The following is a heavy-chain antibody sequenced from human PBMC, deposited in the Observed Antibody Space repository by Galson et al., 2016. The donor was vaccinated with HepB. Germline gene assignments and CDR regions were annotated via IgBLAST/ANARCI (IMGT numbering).Heavy chain of an antibody. CDR2: IDPSDSYT. CDR3: ARNRLGPHPLDL. D-gene: IGHD2/OR15-2a*01. Sequence: QSGAEVKKPGESLRISCKASGYSFTSYWITWVRQTPGKGLDWMGRIDPSDSYTNYSPSFQGHVTISADKSITTAYLQWSSLRASDTAVYYCARNRLGPHPLDLWGRGTLVTVSS. J-gene: IGHJ2*01. CDR1: GYSFTSYW. V-gene: IGHV5-10-1*01.